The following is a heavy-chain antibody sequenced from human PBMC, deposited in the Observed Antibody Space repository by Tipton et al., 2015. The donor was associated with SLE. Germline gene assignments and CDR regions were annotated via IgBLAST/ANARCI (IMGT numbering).Heavy chain of an antibody. CDR3: AKSRQWLQGLNDAFDT. CDR2: ISGSGGST. V-gene: IGHV3-23*01. Sequence: SLRLSCAASGFTFSSYAMSWVRQAPGQGLEWVSAISGSGGSTYYADSVKGRFTISRDNSKNTLYLQMNSLRAEDTAVYYCAKSRQWLQGLNDAFDTWGRGTMVIVSS. D-gene: IGHD6-19*01. J-gene: IGHJ3*02. CDR1: GFTFSSYA.